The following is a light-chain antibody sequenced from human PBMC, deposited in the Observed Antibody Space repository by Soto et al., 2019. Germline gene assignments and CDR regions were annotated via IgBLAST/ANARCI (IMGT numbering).Light chain of an antibody. V-gene: IGLV1-40*01. Sequence: QSVLTQPPSVSGAPGQRVTISCTGSSSNIGAGYDVHWYQQLPGTAPKLLIYGNNNRPSGVPDRFSGSKSGTSASLAITGLQAEDEADYYCQFYDTSLSVVVFGGGTKVTVL. CDR3: QFYDTSLSVVV. J-gene: IGLJ2*01. CDR1: SSNIGAGYD. CDR2: GNN.